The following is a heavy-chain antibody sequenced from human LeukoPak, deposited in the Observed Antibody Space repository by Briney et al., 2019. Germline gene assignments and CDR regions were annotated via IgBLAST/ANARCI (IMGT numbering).Heavy chain of an antibody. J-gene: IGHJ4*02. Sequence: GGSLRLSCAASGFTFSSYAMHWVRQAPGKGLEWVALIPYDGSNKYYADSVKGRFTVSRDNSKDTLYLQMNSLRAEDTAVYYCVRGAYSSSWLNFDYWGQGTLVTVSS. D-gene: IGHD6-13*01. V-gene: IGHV3-30*04. CDR1: GFTFSSYA. CDR2: IPYDGSNK. CDR3: VRGAYSSSWLNFDY.